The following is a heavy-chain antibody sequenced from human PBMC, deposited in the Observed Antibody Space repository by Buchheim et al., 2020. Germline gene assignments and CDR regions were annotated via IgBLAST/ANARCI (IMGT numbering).Heavy chain of an antibody. CDR2: ISYDGSNK. D-gene: IGHD3-10*01. V-gene: IGHV3-30*04. CDR3: ARGVVRGVISY. Sequence: QVQLVESGGGVVQPGRSLRLSCAASGFTFSSYAMHWVRQAPGKGLEWVAVISYDGSNKYYADSVKGRLTISRDNSKNKLYLQMNSLRAEDTAVYYCARGVVRGVISYWGQGTL. J-gene: IGHJ4*02. CDR1: GFTFSSYA.